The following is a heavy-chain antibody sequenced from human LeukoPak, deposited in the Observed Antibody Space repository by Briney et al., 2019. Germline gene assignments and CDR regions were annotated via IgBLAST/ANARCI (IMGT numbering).Heavy chain of an antibody. CDR1: GGSFSSGDYY. J-gene: IGHJ6*04. D-gene: IGHD6-13*01. Sequence: PSETLSLTCTVSGGSFSSGDYYWSWIRQPPGKGLEWIGYIYYSGSTYYNPSLKSRVTISVDTSKNQFSLKLSSVTAADTAVYYCARDRIAAAGDYYGMDVWGKGTTVTVSS. CDR3: ARDRIAAAGDYYGMDV. V-gene: IGHV4-30-4*01. CDR2: IYYSGST.